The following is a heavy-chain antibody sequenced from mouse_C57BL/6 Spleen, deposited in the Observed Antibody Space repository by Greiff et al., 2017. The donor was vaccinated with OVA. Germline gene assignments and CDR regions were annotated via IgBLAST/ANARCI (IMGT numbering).Heavy chain of an antibody. V-gene: IGHV1-69*01. J-gene: IGHJ4*01. CDR3: ARGWDYAMDY. D-gene: IGHD3-3*01. Sequence: QVQLQQPGAELVMPGASVKLSCKASGYTFTSYWMHWVKQRPGQGLEWIGEIDPSDSYTNYNQKFKGKSTLTVDKSSSTAYMQLSSLTSEDAAVYYCARGWDYAMDYWGQGTPVTVSS. CDR2: IDPSDSYT. CDR1: GYTFTSYW.